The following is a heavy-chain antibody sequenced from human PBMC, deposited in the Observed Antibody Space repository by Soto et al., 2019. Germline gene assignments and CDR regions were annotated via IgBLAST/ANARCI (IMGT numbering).Heavy chain of an antibody. D-gene: IGHD6-13*01. V-gene: IGHV1-58*01. J-gene: IGHJ5*02. Sequence: GASVKVSCKASGFTFTSSAVQWVRQARGQRLEWIGWIVVGSGNTNYAQKFQERVTITRDMSTSTAYMELSSLRSEDTAVYYCARHHTAQYSSSWYVGGWFDPWGQGTLVTVSS. CDR2: IVVGSGNT. CDR1: GFTFTSSA. CDR3: ARHHTAQYSSSWYVGGWFDP.